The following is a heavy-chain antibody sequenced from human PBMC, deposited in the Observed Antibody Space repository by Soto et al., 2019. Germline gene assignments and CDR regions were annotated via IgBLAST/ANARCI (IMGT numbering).Heavy chain of an antibody. V-gene: IGHV3-23*01. Sequence: EVQLSESGGGLVQPGGSLRLSCAASGFTFRSYSMSWVRQHPGKGLEWVSAINPSGDSTYYADSVKGRLTISRDNSKTTVYLPINSLRAEDTALDYCAKRPKAGRPVDVWGKGTTVTVSS. J-gene: IGHJ6*04. CDR3: AKRPKAGRPVDV. CDR1: GFTFRSYS. CDR2: INPSGDST. D-gene: IGHD6-6*01.